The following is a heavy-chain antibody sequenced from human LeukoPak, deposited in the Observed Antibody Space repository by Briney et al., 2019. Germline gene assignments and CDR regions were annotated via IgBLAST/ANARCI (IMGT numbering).Heavy chain of an antibody. CDR1: GFIISDYY. J-gene: IGHJ6*02. D-gene: IGHD3-10*01. CDR3: ARDVDGSGTPYYYYYGMDV. Sequence: GGSLRLSCAASGFIISDYYMNWIRQVPGKGLEWVSHISGGGTTMYYADSVKGRFTISRDNSKNTLYLQMNSLRAEDTAVYYCARDVDGSGTPYYYYYGMDVWGQGTTVTVSS. V-gene: IGHV3-11*04. CDR2: ISGGGTTM.